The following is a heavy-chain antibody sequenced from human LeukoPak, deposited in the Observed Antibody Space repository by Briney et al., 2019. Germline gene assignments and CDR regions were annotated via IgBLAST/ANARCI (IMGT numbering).Heavy chain of an antibody. V-gene: IGHV3-21*01. CDR2: ISSSSSYI. CDR1: GFTFSSYS. D-gene: IGHD4-17*01. Sequence: PGGSLRLSCAASGFTFSSYSMNWVRQAPGKGLEWVSSISSSSSYIYYADSVKGRFTISRDNAKNSLYLQMNSLRAEDTAVYYCARGFTTTTVTTGYWGQGTLVTVSS. J-gene: IGHJ4*02. CDR3: ARGFTTTTVTTGY.